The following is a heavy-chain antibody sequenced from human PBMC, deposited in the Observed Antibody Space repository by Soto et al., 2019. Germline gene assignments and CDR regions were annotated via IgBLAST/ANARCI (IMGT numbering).Heavy chain of an antibody. CDR2: IGTAGDT. D-gene: IGHD3-22*01. J-gene: IGHJ1*01. Sequence: EVQLVESGGGLVQRGGSLRLSCAASGFTFSSYDLHWVRQAPGKGLEWVSAIGTAGDTYYPGSVKGRFTISRENAKNSLYLQMNSLRAEDTAVYYCARVSYSSGYRNWGQGTLVTVSS. CDR3: ARVSYSSGYRN. CDR1: GFTFSSYD. V-gene: IGHV3-13*01.